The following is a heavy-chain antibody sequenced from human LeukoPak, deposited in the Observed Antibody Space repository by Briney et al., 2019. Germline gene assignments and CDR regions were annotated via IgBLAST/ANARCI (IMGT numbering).Heavy chain of an antibody. CDR3: ASRSSSWFDYYYYGMDV. Sequence: GGSLRLSYAASGFTFSSYWMSWVRQAPGKGLEWVANIKQDGSEKYYVDSVKGRFTISRDNAKNSLYLQMNSLRAEDTAVYYCASRSSSWFDYYYYGMDVWGQGTTVTVSS. V-gene: IGHV3-7*01. CDR1: GFTFSSYW. D-gene: IGHD6-13*01. CDR2: IKQDGSEK. J-gene: IGHJ6*02.